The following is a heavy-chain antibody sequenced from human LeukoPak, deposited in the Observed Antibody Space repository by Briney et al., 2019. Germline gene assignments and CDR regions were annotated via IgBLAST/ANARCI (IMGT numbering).Heavy chain of an antibody. Sequence: GGSLRLSCAASGFTFSSYDMHWVRQATGKGLEWVSAIGTAGDTYYPGSVKGRFTISRENAKNSLYLQMNSLRAGDTAVYYCARARLYSGSYLDAFDIWGQGTMVTVSS. V-gene: IGHV3-13*01. CDR3: ARARLYSGSYLDAFDI. CDR2: IGTAGDT. D-gene: IGHD1-26*01. CDR1: GFTFSSYD. J-gene: IGHJ3*02.